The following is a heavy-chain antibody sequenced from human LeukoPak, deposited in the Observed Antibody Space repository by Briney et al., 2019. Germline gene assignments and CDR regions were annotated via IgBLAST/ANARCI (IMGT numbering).Heavy chain of an antibody. J-gene: IGHJ3*02. CDR3: ARDRSGAFDI. D-gene: IGHD1-26*01. V-gene: IGHV4-34*01. CDR2: LNHSGST. CDR1: GGSFSGYY. Sequence: SETLSLTCAVYGGSFSGYYWSWIRQPPGKGLEWIGELNHSGSTNYNPSLKSRVTISVDTSKNQFSLKLSSVTAADTAVYYCARDRSGAFDIWGQGTMVTVSS.